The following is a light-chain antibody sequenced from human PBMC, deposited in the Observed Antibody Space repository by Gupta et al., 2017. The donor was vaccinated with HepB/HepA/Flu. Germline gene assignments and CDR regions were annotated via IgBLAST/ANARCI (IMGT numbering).Light chain of an antibody. CDR3: QQRTNRPPWT. J-gene: IGKJ1*01. CDR1: QSVSRY. Sequence: EIVLTQSPATLSLSPGERATLSCRASQSVSRYLAWYQQKPGQVPRLLIYDASNRATGIPARFSGSGYGTDCTLTISSLEPEDFAVYFCQQRTNRPPWTFGQGTKVEIK. CDR2: DAS. V-gene: IGKV3-11*01.